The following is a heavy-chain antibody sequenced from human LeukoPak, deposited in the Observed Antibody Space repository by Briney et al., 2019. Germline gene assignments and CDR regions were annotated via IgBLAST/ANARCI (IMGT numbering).Heavy chain of an antibody. J-gene: IGHJ4*02. Sequence: GGSLRLSCAASGFTFSSYWMHWVRQAPGKGLVWVSRINSDGSSTSYADSVKGRFTISRDDAKNTLYLQMNSLRAEDTAVYYCARDGGSSDFDYWGQGTLVTVSS. V-gene: IGHV3-74*01. CDR3: ARDGGSSDFDY. D-gene: IGHD6-13*01. CDR2: INSDGSST. CDR1: GFTFSSYW.